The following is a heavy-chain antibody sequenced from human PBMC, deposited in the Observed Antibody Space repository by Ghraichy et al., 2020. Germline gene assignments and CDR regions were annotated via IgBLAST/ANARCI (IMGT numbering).Heavy chain of an antibody. D-gene: IGHD3-3*01. Sequence: GGSLRLSCAASGFTFSSYAMSWVRQAPGKGLEWVSAISGSGGSTYYADSVKGRFTISRDNSKNTLYLQMNSLRAEDTAVYYCAKGYDFWSGYYTKWDYFDYWGQGTLVTVSS. J-gene: IGHJ4*02. CDR2: ISGSGGST. V-gene: IGHV3-23*01. CDR1: GFTFSSYA. CDR3: AKGYDFWSGYYTKWDYFDY.